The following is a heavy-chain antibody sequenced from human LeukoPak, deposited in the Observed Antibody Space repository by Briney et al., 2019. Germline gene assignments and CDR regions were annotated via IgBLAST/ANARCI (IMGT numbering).Heavy chain of an antibody. CDR2: ISSSGSTI. Sequence: GGSLRLSCAASGFTFRSYSITWVRQAPGEGLEWLLYISSSGSTIYYADSVKGRFTISRDNAKNSLYLQMNSLRAEDTAVYYCARDEYYDSSGYTSWGQGTLVTVSS. J-gene: IGHJ4*02. CDR3: ARDEYYDSSGYTS. V-gene: IGHV3-48*01. CDR1: GFTFRSYS. D-gene: IGHD3-22*01.